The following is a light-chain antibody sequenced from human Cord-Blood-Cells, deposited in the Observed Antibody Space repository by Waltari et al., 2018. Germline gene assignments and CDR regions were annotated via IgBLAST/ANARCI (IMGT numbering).Light chain of an antibody. Sequence: EIVLTQSPATLSLSPGERATHSCRASPSVSSYLAWYQQKPGQAPRLLIYDASNRATGNTARFSGSGSGTDFTLTISSLEPEDFAVYYCQQRSNWPYTFGQGTKLEIK. V-gene: IGKV3-11*01. CDR2: DAS. CDR3: QQRSNWPYT. CDR1: PSVSSY. J-gene: IGKJ2*01.